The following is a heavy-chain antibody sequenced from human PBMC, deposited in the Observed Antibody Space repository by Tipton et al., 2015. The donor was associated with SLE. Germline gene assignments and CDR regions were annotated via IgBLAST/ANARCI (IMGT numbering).Heavy chain of an antibody. Sequence: SLRLSCAVSGFTFSNYSLNWVRQAPGKGLEWVSSISCSSYYIYYADSVQGRFTISRDNAKKSLYRQMNSLRAEDTAVYYCERGFLGMKAAQYYFDYWGQGTLVTVSS. V-gene: IGHV3-21*03. J-gene: IGHJ4*02. CDR3: ERGFLGMKAAQYYFDY. CDR1: GFTFSNYS. D-gene: IGHD6-25*01. CDR2: ISCSSYYI.